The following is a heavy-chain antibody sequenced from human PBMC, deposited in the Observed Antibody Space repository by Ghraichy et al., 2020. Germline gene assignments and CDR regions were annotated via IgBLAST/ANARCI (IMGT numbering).Heavy chain of an antibody. CDR3: ARGRADYYGSGSFYWFDP. D-gene: IGHD3-10*01. CDR1: GGPFSGYY. J-gene: IGHJ5*02. V-gene: IGHV4-34*01. Sequence: SETLSLTCAVYGGPFSGYYWSWIRQPPGKGLEWIGEISHSGITNYNPSLKSRVTISVDTSKNQFSLKLGSVTAADTAVFYCARGRADYYGSGSFYWFDPWGQGTLVTVSS. CDR2: ISHSGIT.